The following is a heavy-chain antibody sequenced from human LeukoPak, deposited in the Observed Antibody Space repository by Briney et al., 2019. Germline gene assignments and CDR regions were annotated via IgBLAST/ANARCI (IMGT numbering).Heavy chain of an antibody. CDR1: DGSISGHY. CDR2: IHYSGRP. CDR3: ARFGVDYDMDV. V-gene: IGHV4-59*11. D-gene: IGHD3-16*01. Sequence: PSETLSLTCTVSDGSISGHYWTWIRQPPGKGLEWIGQIHYSGRPDYNPSLKSRVTISVDTSKNQLSLKVTSVTGADTAVYYCARFGVDYDMDVWGQGTTVTVSS. J-gene: IGHJ6*02.